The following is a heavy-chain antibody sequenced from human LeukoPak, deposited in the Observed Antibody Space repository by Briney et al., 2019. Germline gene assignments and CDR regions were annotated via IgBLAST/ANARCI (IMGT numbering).Heavy chain of an antibody. V-gene: IGHV4-39*01. D-gene: IGHD6-19*01. Sequence: PSETLSLTCTVSGGSISNTNYYWGWIRQSPGKGLEWIGSIHYSGSTYLNPSLKSRVSISIDTSKNQFSLTLSSVTAADTAAYYCARHAGLAVAINPFDYWGQGTLVTVSS. CDR3: ARHAGLAVAINPFDY. CDR2: IHYSGST. CDR1: GGSISNTNYY. J-gene: IGHJ4*02.